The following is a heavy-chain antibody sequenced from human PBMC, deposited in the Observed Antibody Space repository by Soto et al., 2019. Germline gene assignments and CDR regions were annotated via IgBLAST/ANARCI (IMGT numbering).Heavy chain of an antibody. J-gene: IGHJ6*02. V-gene: IGHV3-48*03. Sequence: LRLSCAASGFTFSSYEMNWVRQAPGKGLEWVSYISSSGSTIYYADSVKGRFTISRDNAKNSLYLQMNSLRAEDTAVYYCATTEYSSSPLYSGMDVWGQGTTVTVSS. CDR1: GFTFSSYE. CDR2: ISSSGSTI. D-gene: IGHD6-6*01. CDR3: ATTEYSSSPLYSGMDV.